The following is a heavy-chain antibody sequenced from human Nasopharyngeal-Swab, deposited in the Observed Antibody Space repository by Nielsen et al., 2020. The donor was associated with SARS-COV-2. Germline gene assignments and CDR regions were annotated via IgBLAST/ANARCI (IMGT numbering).Heavy chain of an antibody. J-gene: IGHJ4*02. Sequence: WIRQPPGKGLEYVSAISSNGGGTYYADSVKGRFTISRDNSKNTLYLQMSSLRAEDTAVYYCVRKGGTGLCTYAPFDYWGQGTLVTVSS. V-gene: IGHV3-64D*06. CDR3: VRKGGTGLCTYAPFDY. CDR2: ISSNGGGT. D-gene: IGHD2-2*01.